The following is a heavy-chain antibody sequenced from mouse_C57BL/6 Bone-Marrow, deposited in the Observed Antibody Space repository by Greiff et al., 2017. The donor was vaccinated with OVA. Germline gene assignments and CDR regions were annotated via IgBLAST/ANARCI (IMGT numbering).Heavy chain of an antibody. D-gene: IGHD2-14*01. CDR3: ARHGYPYYFGC. Sequence: EVQVVESGGGLVQPGGSLKLSCAASGFTFSDYGMAWVRQAPRKGPEWVAFISHLAYSIYYADTVTGRFTISRANAKNTLYLERSSLRSEDTAMYYCARHGYPYYFGCWGKGTTLTVAS. J-gene: IGHJ2*01. CDR1: GFTFSDYG. CDR2: ISHLAYSI. V-gene: IGHV5-15*01.